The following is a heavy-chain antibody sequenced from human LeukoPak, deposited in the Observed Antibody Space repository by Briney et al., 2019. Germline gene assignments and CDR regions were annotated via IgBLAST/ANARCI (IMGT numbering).Heavy chain of an antibody. V-gene: IGHV4-59*01. J-gene: IGHJ3*02. Sequence: SETLSLTCTVSGGSISSYYWSWVRQPPGKGLEWIGYIYYSGSTNYNPSLKSLVTISVDTSKNQFSLKLSSVTAADTAVYYCARPRLQEDAFDIWGQGTMVTVSS. D-gene: IGHD4-11*01. CDR2: IYYSGST. CDR3: ARPRLQEDAFDI. CDR1: GGSISSYY.